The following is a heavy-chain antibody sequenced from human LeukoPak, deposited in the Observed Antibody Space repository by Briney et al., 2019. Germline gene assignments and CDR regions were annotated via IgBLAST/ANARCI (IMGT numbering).Heavy chain of an antibody. CDR2: INPDGRDT. CDR1: GFTFNRCW. D-gene: IGHD2-21*02. Sequence: GGSLRLSYVVSGFTFNRCWMNWVRQAPGKGLEWVAHINPDGRDTYYVDSVKGRFTISRDNAQNSMYLQMNSLRVEDTAVYYCTSWGDTTAEYFQRWGQGTLVTVSS. J-gene: IGHJ1*01. CDR3: TSWGDTTAEYFQR. V-gene: IGHV3-7*01.